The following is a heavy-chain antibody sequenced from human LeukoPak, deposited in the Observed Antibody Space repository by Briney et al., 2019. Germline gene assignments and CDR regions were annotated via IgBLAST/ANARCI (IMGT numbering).Heavy chain of an antibody. J-gene: IGHJ6*03. Sequence: ASVKVSCKASGYTFTGYYMHWVRQAPGQGFEWMGWINPNSGGTNYAQKFQGRVTMTRDTSISTAYMELSRLRSDDTAVYYCARVVATVVTYYYYYYMDVWGKGTTVTVSS. CDR1: GYTFTGYY. D-gene: IGHD4-23*01. V-gene: IGHV1-2*02. CDR2: INPNSGGT. CDR3: ARVVATVVTYYYYYYMDV.